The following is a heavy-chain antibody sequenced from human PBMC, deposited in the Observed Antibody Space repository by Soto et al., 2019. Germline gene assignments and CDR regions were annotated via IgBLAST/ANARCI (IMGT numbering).Heavy chain of an antibody. J-gene: IGHJ4*02. CDR2: IYFDGITT. V-gene: IGHV3-74*01. CDR1: GFTFNTHW. Sequence: GESLRLSCTASGFTFNTHWMHWVRQAPGKGLVWVSRIYFDGITTNYADSVKGRLTVSRDNAKNTVYLHVSTLRDEDTAVYYCARGGAMGVDYWGQGTLVTVSS. D-gene: IGHD1-26*01. CDR3: ARGGAMGVDY.